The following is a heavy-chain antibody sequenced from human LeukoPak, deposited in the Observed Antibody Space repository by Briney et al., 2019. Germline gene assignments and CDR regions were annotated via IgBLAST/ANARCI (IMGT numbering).Heavy chain of an antibody. CDR3: ARVGDKNRWLRLGGGYFDY. CDR2: IYSGGST. CDR1: GFTVSSNY. V-gene: IGHV3-53*05. D-gene: IGHD5-12*01. Sequence: GGSLRLSCAASGFTVSSNYMSWVRQAPGKGLEGVSIIYSGGSTFYADSVKGRFTISRDNSKNALYLQMNSLRAEDTAVYYCARVGDKNRWLRLGGGYFDYWGQGTLVTVSS. J-gene: IGHJ4*02.